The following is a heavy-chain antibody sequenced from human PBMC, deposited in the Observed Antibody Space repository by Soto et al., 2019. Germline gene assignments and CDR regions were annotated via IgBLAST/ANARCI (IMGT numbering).Heavy chain of an antibody. J-gene: IGHJ4*02. CDR1: GNSFGSYW. V-gene: IGHV3-7*03. Sequence: GGSLRLSCAASGNSFGSYWMSWVRQSPGKGLEWVANIIQDGSEKHYVDSVKGRFTISRDNAKNSVYLQMHSLRPEDTAVYYCASATLLPFDWLASWDQGTLVTVSS. CDR3: ASATLLPFDWLAS. CDR2: IIQDGSEK. D-gene: IGHD2-21*01.